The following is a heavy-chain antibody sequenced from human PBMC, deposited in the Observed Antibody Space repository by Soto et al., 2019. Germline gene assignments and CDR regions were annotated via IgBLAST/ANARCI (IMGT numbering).Heavy chain of an antibody. CDR2: INHSGST. CDR1: GGSFTDYY. D-gene: IGHD3-9*01. CDR3: ARGWGGRLTGPVGRYHYYGMDV. J-gene: IGHJ6*02. V-gene: IGHV4-34*01. Sequence: QVQLQQWGAGLLKPSETLSLTCAVYGGSFTDYYWSWIRQAPGKGLEWIGEINHSGSTNYNPTLKSRVTIAVKTSMTPFAPKLNSVTAADTAVFYCARGWGGRLTGPVGRYHYYGMDVWGQGTTVTVSS.